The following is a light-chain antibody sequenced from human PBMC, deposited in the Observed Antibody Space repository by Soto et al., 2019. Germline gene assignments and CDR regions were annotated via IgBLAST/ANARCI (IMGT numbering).Light chain of an antibody. CDR2: MNN. CDR1: SSNIGSNY. CDR3: AAWDDSLRGWV. J-gene: IGLJ3*02. V-gene: IGLV1-47*01. Sequence: QSVLTQPPSASGTPGQRVTISCSGSSSNIGSNYVYWYQQLPGTAPKLLIYMNNQRPSGVPDRFSGSKSGTSASLAISGLRSEDEADYYCAAWDDSLRGWVFGGGTKLTVL.